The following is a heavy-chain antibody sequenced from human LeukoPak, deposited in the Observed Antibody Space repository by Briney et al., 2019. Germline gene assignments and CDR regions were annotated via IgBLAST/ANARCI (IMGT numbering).Heavy chain of an antibody. V-gene: IGHV3-23*01. J-gene: IGHJ5*02. CDR3: AKSKTYYYDSNGYYFVAS. Sequence: GGPLRLSCAASGFTFSSYAMSWVRQAPGKGLEWVSCVSGSAGSTFYADSVKGRFTISRDNSKNTLYLQMNSLRAADTAVYYCAKSKTYYYDSNGYYFVASWGQGTLLTVSS. CDR1: GFTFSSYA. CDR2: VSGSAGST. D-gene: IGHD3-22*01.